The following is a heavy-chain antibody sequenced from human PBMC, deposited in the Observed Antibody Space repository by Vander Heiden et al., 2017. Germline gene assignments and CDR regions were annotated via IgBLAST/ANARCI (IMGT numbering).Heavy chain of an antibody. V-gene: IGHV3-15*07. D-gene: IGHD1-26*01. Sequence: EVQLVESGGGLVKRGGALRLSGPVPGLTFNNAWMNWVRQAPGKGLEWVGRIKSKAEGGATDYAAPVKGRFTISRDDSENTVYLQMNSLKSEDTAVYYCTTGGSYSAFDIWGQGTMVTVSS. CDR2: IKSKAEGGAT. CDR1: GLTFNNAW. CDR3: TTGGSYSAFDI. J-gene: IGHJ3*02.